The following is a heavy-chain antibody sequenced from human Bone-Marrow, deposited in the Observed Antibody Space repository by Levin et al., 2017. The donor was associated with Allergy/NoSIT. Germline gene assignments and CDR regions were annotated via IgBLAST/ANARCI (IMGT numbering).Heavy chain of an antibody. CDR2: LSYRGNS. CDR3: ANYGLDYDYDS. J-gene: IGHJ4*02. V-gene: IGHV4-59*02. CDR1: GGSGNRYW. D-gene: IGHD3/OR15-3a*01. Sequence: ASETLSLTCTVSGGSGNRYWWSWIRQPPGKGLEWIGQLSYRGNSFYSPSLGSRVTISEDTSKNQFSLRLTSVTAADTAVYYCANYGLDYDYDSWGRGTRVTVSS.